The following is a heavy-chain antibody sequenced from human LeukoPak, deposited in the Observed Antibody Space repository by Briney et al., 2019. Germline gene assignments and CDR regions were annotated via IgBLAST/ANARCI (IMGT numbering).Heavy chain of an antibody. D-gene: IGHD3-10*01. J-gene: IGHJ4*02. CDR3: TREYYYGSGSYYSGY. CDR2: IKQDGGER. V-gene: IGHV3-7*04. CDR1: GFTFRSYW. Sequence: PGGSLRLSCAASGFTFRSYWMSWVRQAPGRGLEWVANIKQDGGERYYVNSVKGRFTVSRDNAKNSLYLQMNSLRAEDTAVYYCTREYYYGSGSYYSGYWGQGTLVTVSS.